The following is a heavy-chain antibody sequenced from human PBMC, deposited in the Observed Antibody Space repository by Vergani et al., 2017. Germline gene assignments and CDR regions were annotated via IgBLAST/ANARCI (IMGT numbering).Heavy chain of an antibody. V-gene: IGHV3-30*03. CDR1: GFTSSYYG. Sequence: QVHLVESGGGVVKPGRSLSLACVVSGFTSSYYGMNWVRPAPGKGLEWVAVISDDGTQKYYADSVKGRFTISRDNSKSTLYLQMNSMRTEDTAVYYCATKSCGTPGCQIGYFRGWGEGALVTVSS. J-gene: IGHJ4*02. CDR2: ISDDGTQK. CDR3: ATKSCGTPGCQIGYFRG. D-gene: IGHD1-1*01.